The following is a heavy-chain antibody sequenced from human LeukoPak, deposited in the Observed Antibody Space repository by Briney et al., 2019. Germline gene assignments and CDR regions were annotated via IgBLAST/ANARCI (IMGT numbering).Heavy chain of an antibody. Sequence: PSQTLSLTCTVSGGSISSGDYYWSWIRQPPGKGVEWIGYIYYSGSTYYNPSLKSRVTISVDTSKNQFSLKLSSVTAADTAVYYCARESQAFCGGDCYWPDYWGQGTLVTVSS. CDR1: GGSISSGDYY. J-gene: IGHJ4*02. CDR2: IYYSGST. V-gene: IGHV4-30-4*01. CDR3: ARESQAFCGGDCYWPDY. D-gene: IGHD2-21*02.